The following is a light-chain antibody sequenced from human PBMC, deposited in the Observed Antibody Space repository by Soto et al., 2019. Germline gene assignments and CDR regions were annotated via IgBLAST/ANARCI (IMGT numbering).Light chain of an antibody. V-gene: IGKV3-15*01. Sequence: ETVMTQSPGTLSVSPGERATLSCRASQSVSSDLAWYQQKPGQAPRLLIYHSSTRAPAIPARFSGSGSGTEFTLTISSLQSEDFAVYYCQHYNNWPLTFGGGTKVEIK. CDR3: QHYNNWPLT. CDR2: HSS. CDR1: QSVSSD. J-gene: IGKJ4*01.